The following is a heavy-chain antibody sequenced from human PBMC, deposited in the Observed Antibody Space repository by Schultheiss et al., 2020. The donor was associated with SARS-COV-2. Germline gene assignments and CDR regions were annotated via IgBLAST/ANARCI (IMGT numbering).Heavy chain of an antibody. Sequence: GSLRLSCKGSGYSFPNHWIGWVRQMPGKGLEWMGIIYPGDSDARYSLSFKGQVTISVDKSINTAYLQWSSLKASDTAMYYCASRGGGDNSGMDVWGQGTTVTVSS. CDR2: IYPGDSDA. V-gene: IGHV5-51*01. CDR1: GYSFPNHW. J-gene: IGHJ6*02. D-gene: IGHD2-21*01. CDR3: ASRGGGDNSGMDV.